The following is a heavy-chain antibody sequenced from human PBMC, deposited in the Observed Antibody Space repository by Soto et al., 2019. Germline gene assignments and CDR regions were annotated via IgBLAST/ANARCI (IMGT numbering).Heavy chain of an antibody. D-gene: IGHD3-22*01. CDR1: GFTFSRHG. CDR2: LTSSGGTT. CDR3: TTDSYSTMIVVRFDY. J-gene: IGHJ4*01. Sequence: GGSLRLSCAASGFTFSRHGMSWVRQAPGKGLEWVSALTSSGGTTYYADSVKGRFTISRDNSKNTRYLQMNSLKTEDTGIYYCTTDSYSTMIVVRFDYWGHGTLVTVSS. V-gene: IGHV3-23*01.